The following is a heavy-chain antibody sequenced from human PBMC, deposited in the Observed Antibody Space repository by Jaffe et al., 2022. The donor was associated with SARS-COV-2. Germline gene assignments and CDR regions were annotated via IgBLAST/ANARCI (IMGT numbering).Heavy chain of an antibody. CDR2: INPNSGGT. Sequence: QVQLVQSGAEVKKPGASVKVSCKASGYTFTGYYMHWVRQAPGQGLEWMGRINPNSGGTNYAQKFQGRVTMTRDTSISTAYMELSRLRSDDTAVYYCARPNFPSCSGGSCYWFDPWGQGTLVTVSS. CDR1: GYTFTGYY. V-gene: IGHV1-2*06. D-gene: IGHD2-15*01. J-gene: IGHJ5*02. CDR3: ARPNFPSCSGGSCYWFDP.